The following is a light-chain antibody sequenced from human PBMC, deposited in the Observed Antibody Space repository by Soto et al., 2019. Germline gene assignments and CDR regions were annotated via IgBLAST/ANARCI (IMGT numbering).Light chain of an antibody. V-gene: IGLV2-14*01. CDR1: SSDVGGYNY. CDR3: SSYTGSITIV. CDR2: DVT. Sequence: LHRAPSASRAPWPAGPLPRTGTSSDVGGYNYVSWYQQHPGKAPKLMNYDVTYRPSWVSNRFSGSKSGNTASLTISGLQAEDEADYYCSSYTGSITIVFGTGTKVTVL. J-gene: IGLJ1*01.